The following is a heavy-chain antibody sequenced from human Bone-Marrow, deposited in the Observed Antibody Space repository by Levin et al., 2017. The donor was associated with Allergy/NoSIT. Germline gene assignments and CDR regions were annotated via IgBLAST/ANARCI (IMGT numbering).Heavy chain of an antibody. CDR3: AKDKAIVVVSGYFDY. D-gene: IGHD3-22*01. V-gene: IGHV3-23*01. CDR1: GFTFSSYA. Sequence: LSLTCAASGFTFSSYAMSWVRQAPGKGLEWVSAISGSGGGTYYADSVKGRFTISRDNSKNTLYLQMNSLRAEDTAVYYCAKDKAIVVVSGYFDYWGQGTLVTVSS. CDR2: ISGSGGGT. J-gene: IGHJ4*02.